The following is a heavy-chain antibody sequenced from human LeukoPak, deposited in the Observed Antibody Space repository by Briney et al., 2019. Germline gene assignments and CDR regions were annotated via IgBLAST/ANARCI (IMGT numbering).Heavy chain of an antibody. CDR2: ISWDGGST. D-gene: IGHD6-19*01. J-gene: IGHJ6*02. CDR3: AKGFRRKSSGWSRGYYYYGMDV. Sequence: QPGGSLRLSCAASGFTFDDYAMHWVRQAPGKGLEWVSLISWDGGSTYYADSVKGRFTISRDNSKNSLYLQMNSLRAEDTALYYCAKGFRRKSSGWSRGYYYYGMDVWGQGTTVTVSS. V-gene: IGHV3-43D*03. CDR1: GFTFDDYA.